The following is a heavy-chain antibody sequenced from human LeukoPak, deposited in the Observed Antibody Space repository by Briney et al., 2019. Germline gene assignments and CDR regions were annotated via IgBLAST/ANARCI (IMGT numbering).Heavy chain of an antibody. CDR2: ISAYNGNT. D-gene: IGHD6-13*01. CDR1: GYTFTSYG. CDR3: ARAAPGIAAAGNAFDI. Sequence: ASVTVSCKASGYTFTSYGISWVRQAPGQGLEWMGWISAYNGNTNYAQKLQGRVTMTTDTSTSTAYMELRSLRSDDTAVYYCARAAPGIAAAGNAFDIWGQGTMVTVSS. V-gene: IGHV1-18*01. J-gene: IGHJ3*02.